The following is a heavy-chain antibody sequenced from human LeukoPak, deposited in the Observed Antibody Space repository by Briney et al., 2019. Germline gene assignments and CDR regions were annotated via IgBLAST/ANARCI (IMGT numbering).Heavy chain of an antibody. CDR3: ARGGFSHGFDV. Sequence: GGSLRLSCATSGFTFRSYWIHWVRQAPGKGLVWVGRIDNDGSDTIYADSVRGRFTISRDNAKNTLYLQMNSLRAEDTAVYFCARGGFSHGFDVWGQGTVVTVSS. CDR1: GFTFRSYW. V-gene: IGHV3-74*01. J-gene: IGHJ3*01. CDR2: IDNDGSDT. D-gene: IGHD5-12*01.